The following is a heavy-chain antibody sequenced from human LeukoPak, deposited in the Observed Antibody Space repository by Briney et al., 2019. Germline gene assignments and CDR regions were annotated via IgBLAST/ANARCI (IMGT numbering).Heavy chain of an antibody. D-gene: IGHD7-27*01. Sequence: KAGGSLRLSCAASGFTFSSYSMNWVRQAPGKGLEWVSSISSSSSYIYYADSVKGRFTISRDNAKNSLYLQMNSLRAEDTAVCYCANWGFRADDAFDIWGQGTMVTVSS. CDR3: ANWGFRADDAFDI. V-gene: IGHV3-21*01. CDR2: ISSSSSYI. CDR1: GFTFSSYS. J-gene: IGHJ3*02.